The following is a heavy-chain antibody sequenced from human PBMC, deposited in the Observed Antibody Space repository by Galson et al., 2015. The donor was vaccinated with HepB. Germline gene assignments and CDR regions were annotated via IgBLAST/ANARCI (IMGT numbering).Heavy chain of an antibody. CDR2: IGSSGNYI. CDR3: ARVEFLWFGELPQYFQH. CDR1: GFIFSNYS. V-gene: IGHV3-21*01. J-gene: IGHJ1*01. Sequence: SLRLSCAASGFIFSNYSMNWVRQAPGKGLEWISSIGSSGNYIYYADSVKGRFTISRDNAKKTLYLQMNSLRAEDTAVYYCARVEFLWFGELPQYFQHWGQGTVVTVSS. D-gene: IGHD3-10*01.